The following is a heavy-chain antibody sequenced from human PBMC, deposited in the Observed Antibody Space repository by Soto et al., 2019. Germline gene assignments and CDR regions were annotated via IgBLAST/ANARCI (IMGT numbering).Heavy chain of an antibody. J-gene: IGHJ6*02. D-gene: IGHD1-26*01. CDR1: GYSFTSYW. V-gene: IGHV5-10-1*01. Sequence: GESVKISCKGSGYSFTSYWIRWVRQMPGTGLAWMRRIDRSDSYTNYSPSFQGDVTISADKSISTAYLQWSSLKASDTAMYYCARRGARRNYGMDVWGQGTTDTVSS. CDR3: ARRGARRNYGMDV. CDR2: IDRSDSYT.